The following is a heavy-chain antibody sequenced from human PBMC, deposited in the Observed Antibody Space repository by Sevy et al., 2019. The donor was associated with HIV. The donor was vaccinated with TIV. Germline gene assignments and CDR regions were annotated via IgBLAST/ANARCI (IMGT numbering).Heavy chain of an antibody. J-gene: IGHJ6*02. CDR1: GVTVDDSA. V-gene: IGHV3-9*01. Sequence: GGSLRLSCAASGVTVDDSAMHWVRQVPGKGLEWVSGISWNSASMGYADSGKGRFTISRDNVNNSLYLQMNSLRPDDTALYYCAKARGGYRNYYYYGLDVWGQGTTVTVSS. CDR2: ISWNSASM. CDR3: AKARGGYRNYYYYGLDV. D-gene: IGHD3-22*01.